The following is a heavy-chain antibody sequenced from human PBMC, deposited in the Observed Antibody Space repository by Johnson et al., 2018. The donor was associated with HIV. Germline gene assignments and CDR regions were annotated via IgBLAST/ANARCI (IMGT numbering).Heavy chain of an antibody. V-gene: IGHV3-30*03. Sequence: QMQLVESGGGVVQPGRSLRLSCAASGFTFSSYGMHWVRQAPGKGLEWVAVISYDGSNKYYADSVKGRFTISRDNSKNTLYLQMNSLRAEDTALYYCARADTAMVRGAFDIWGQGTMVTVSS. CDR2: ISYDGSNK. CDR1: GFTFSSYG. D-gene: IGHD5-18*01. CDR3: ARADTAMVRGAFDI. J-gene: IGHJ3*02.